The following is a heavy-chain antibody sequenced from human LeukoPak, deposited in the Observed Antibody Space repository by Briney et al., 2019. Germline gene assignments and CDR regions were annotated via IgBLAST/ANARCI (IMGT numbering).Heavy chain of an antibody. Sequence: GGSLRLSCAASGFTFSSYEMNWVRQAPGKGLEWVSYISASGSTTYYADSVKGRFTVSRDNAKNSLYLQMNSLRAEDTAVYYCAGDRTRKTGYSSGWYDYWGQGTLVTVSS. V-gene: IGHV3-48*03. J-gene: IGHJ4*02. CDR3: AGDRTRKTGYSSGWYDY. CDR2: ISASGSTT. CDR1: GFTFSSYE. D-gene: IGHD6-19*01.